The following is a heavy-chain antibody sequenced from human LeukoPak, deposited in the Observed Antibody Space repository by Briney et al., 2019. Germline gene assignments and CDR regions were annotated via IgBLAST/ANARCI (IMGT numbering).Heavy chain of an antibody. J-gene: IGHJ4*02. Sequence: GGSLRLSCAASGFTFSSYSMNWVRQAPGKGLEWVSSISSSSSYTYYADSVKGRFTISRDNAKNSLYLQMNSLRAEDTAVYYCARGPTNFDYWGQGTLVTVSS. V-gene: IGHV3-21*01. CDR3: ARGPTNFDY. CDR2: ISSSSSYT. D-gene: IGHD4-11*01. CDR1: GFTFSSYS.